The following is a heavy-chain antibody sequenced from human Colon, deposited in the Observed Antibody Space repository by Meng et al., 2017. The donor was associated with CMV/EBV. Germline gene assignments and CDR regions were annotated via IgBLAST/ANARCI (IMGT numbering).Heavy chain of an antibody. CDR2: ISHSGST. V-gene: IGHV4-4*01. Sequence: GSLRLSYAVSGDSISTNYWWSWVRQPPGKGLEWIGEISHSGSTKYTPSLKSRVTISVDKTKNHFSLKVTSVTAADTGVYFCARSPGWWSLDYWGQGTLVTVSS. D-gene: IGHD2-15*01. CDR1: GDSISTNYW. CDR3: ARSPGWWSLDY. J-gene: IGHJ4*02.